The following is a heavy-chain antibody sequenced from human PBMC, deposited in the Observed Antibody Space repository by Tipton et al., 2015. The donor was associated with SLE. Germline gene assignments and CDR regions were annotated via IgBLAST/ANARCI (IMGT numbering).Heavy chain of an antibody. CDR3: ARPHIMAAAGDQAPTAFDI. CDR1: GGSITNKY. Sequence: TLSLTCSVSGGSITNKYWSWIRQPPGKGLEWIGYLNYNGGATYSPSLKSRVTTSVDTSKNQFSLNLNSVTAADTAVYYCARPHIMAAAGDQAPTAFDIWGQGTMVTVSS. V-gene: IGHV4-59*08. J-gene: IGHJ3*02. D-gene: IGHD6-13*01. CDR2: LNYNGGA.